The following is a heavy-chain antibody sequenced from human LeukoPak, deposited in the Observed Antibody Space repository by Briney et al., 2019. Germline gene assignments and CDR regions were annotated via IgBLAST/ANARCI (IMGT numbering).Heavy chain of an antibody. CDR3: ARDNHCDSSGYYDWYFDL. J-gene: IGHJ2*01. Sequence: PSETLSLTCTVSGGSISSGGYYWSWIRQHPGKGLEWIGYIYYSGSTYYNPSLKSRVTISVDTSKNQFSLKLSSVTAADTAVYYCARDNHCDSSGYYDWYFDLWGRGTLVTVSS. V-gene: IGHV4-31*03. CDR1: GGSISSGGYY. CDR2: IYYSGST. D-gene: IGHD3-22*01.